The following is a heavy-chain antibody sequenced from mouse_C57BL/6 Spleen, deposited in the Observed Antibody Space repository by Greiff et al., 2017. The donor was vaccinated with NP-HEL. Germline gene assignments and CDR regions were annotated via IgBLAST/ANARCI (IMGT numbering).Heavy chain of an antibody. V-gene: IGHV1-82*01. J-gene: IGHJ2*01. CDR1: GYAFSSSW. Sequence: QVQLQQSGPELVKPGASVKISCKASGYAFSSSWMNWVKQRPGKGLEWIGRIYPGDGDTNYNGKFKGKATLTADKSSSTAYMQLSSLTSEDSAVYCCARAGGSSPFDYWAKAPLSQSPQ. D-gene: IGHD1-1*01. CDR3: ARAGGSSPFDY. CDR2: IYPGDGDT.